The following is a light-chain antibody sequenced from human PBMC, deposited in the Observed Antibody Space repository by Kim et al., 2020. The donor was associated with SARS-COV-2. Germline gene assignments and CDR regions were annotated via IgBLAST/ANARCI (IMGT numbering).Light chain of an antibody. Sequence: PGESATLSCRASQSVSSSYLAWYQQTPGQAPRLLIYRASSRATGIPDRFSGSGSGTDFTLTISRLEPEDFAAYYCHQYGSSPNTFGQGTRLEIK. CDR3: HQYGSSPNT. J-gene: IGKJ5*01. V-gene: IGKV3-20*01. CDR2: RAS. CDR1: QSVSSSY.